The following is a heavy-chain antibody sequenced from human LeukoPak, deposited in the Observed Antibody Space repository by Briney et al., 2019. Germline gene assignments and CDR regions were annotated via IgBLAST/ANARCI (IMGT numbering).Heavy chain of an antibody. D-gene: IGHD3-22*01. Sequence: ASVKVSCKASGYTFTSYGISWVRQAPGQGLEWMGWISAYNGNTNYAQKLQGRVTMTTDTSTSTAYMELRSLRSDDTAAYYCASQQYYYDSSGYIYWGQGTLVTVSS. J-gene: IGHJ4*02. V-gene: IGHV1-18*01. CDR2: ISAYNGNT. CDR1: GYTFTSYG. CDR3: ASQQYYYDSSGYIY.